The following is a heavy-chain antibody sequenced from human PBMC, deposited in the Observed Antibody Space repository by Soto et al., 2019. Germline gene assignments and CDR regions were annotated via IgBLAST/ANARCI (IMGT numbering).Heavy chain of an antibody. D-gene: IGHD6-19*01. CDR1: GYTFTSYY. J-gene: IGHJ6*02. CDR3: ARVVTNRSGWPEYYYYGMDV. Sequence: QVQLVQSGAEVKKPGASVKVSCKASGYTFTSYYMHCVRQAPGQGLEWMGIINPSGGSTSYAQKFQGRVNMTRDTSTSTVYMELSSLRSEDTAVYYCARVVTNRSGWPEYYYYGMDVWGQGTTVTVSS. CDR2: INPSGGST. V-gene: IGHV1-46*01.